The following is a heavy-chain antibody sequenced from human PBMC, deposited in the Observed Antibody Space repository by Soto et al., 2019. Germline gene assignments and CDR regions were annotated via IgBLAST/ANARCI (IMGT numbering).Heavy chain of an antibody. V-gene: IGHV3-23*01. D-gene: IGHD3-10*01. CDR1: GFTFSSYA. CDR3: AKVFRINVVRVDAFDI. J-gene: IGHJ3*02. CDR2: ISGSGGST. Sequence: EVQLLESGGGLVQPGGSLRLSCAASGFTFSSYAMSWVRQAPGKGLEWVSAISGSGGSTYYADSVKGRFTISRDNSDNTLYLQMNSLRAEDTAVYFCAKVFRINVVRVDAFDICGQGTMVTVSS.